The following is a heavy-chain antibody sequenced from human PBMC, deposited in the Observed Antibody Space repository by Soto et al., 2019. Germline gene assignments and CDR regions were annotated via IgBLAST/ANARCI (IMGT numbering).Heavy chain of an antibody. Sequence: ASVKVSCKASGGTFSSYAISWVRQAPGQGLEWMGGIIPIFGTANYAQKFQGRVTITADESTSTAYMELSSLRSEDTAVYYCARRRGYCSGGSCYSGNWFDPWGQGTLVTVSS. D-gene: IGHD2-15*01. V-gene: IGHV1-69*13. CDR3: ARRRGYCSGGSCYSGNWFDP. J-gene: IGHJ5*02. CDR1: GGTFSSYA. CDR2: IIPIFGTA.